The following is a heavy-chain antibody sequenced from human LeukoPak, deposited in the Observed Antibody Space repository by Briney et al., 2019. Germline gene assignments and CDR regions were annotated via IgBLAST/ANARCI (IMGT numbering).Heavy chain of an antibody. V-gene: IGHV3-23*01. CDR2: ISGSGGST. D-gene: IGHD1-1*01. CDR1: GFTFSSYA. J-gene: IGHJ6*02. CDR3: AKDKGWGYSAYDFYGMDV. Sequence: PGGSLRLSCAASGFTFSSYAMSCVRQAPGKGLEWVSAISGSGGSTYYADSVKGRFTISRDSSKNTLYLQMNSLRAEDTAIYYCAKDKGWGYSAYDFYGMDVWGQGTTVAVSS.